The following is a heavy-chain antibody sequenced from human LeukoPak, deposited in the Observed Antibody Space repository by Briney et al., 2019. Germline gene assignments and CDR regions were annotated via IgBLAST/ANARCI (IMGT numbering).Heavy chain of an antibody. Sequence: GGSLRLSCAASGFTFSSYGMHWVRQAPGKGLEWVAVIWYDGSNKYYADSVKGRFTISRDNSKNTLYLQMNSLRAEDTAVYYCARDLKVDYYGSGSSESDYWGQGTLVTVSS. D-gene: IGHD3-10*01. CDR2: IWYDGSNK. J-gene: IGHJ4*02. CDR3: ARDLKVDYYGSGSSESDY. CDR1: GFTFSSYG. V-gene: IGHV3-33*01.